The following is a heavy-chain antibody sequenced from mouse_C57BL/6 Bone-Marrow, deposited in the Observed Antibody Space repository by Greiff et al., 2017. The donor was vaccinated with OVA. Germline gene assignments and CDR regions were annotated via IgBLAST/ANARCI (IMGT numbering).Heavy chain of an antibody. V-gene: IGHV1-85*01. Sequence: VQLKQSGPELVKPGASVKLSCKASGYTFTSYDINWVKQRPGQGLEWIGWIYPRDGSTKYNEKFKGKATLTVDTSSSTAYMELHSLTSEDSAVYFGARWDDGYFPWFAYWGQGTLVTVSA. J-gene: IGHJ3*01. D-gene: IGHD2-3*01. CDR2: IYPRDGST. CDR1: GYTFTSYD. CDR3: ARWDDGYFPWFAY.